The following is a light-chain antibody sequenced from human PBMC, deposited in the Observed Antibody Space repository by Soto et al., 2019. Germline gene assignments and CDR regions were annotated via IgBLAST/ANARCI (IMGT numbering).Light chain of an antibody. J-gene: IGKJ1*01. CDR3: LQRSDWPRT. Sequence: EIVLTQSPATLSLSPGERATLSCRASQSVSSYLAWYQQKPGQAPRLLIYDASNRATGIPARFSGSGSGTDFTLTISSLEPEDFAVYYCLQRSDWPRTFGQGIKVEIK. CDR2: DAS. V-gene: IGKV3-11*01. CDR1: QSVSSY.